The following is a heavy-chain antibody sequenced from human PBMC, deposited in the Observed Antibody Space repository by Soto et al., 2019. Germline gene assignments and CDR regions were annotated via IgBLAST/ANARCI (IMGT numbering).Heavy chain of an antibody. Sequence: ASVKVSCKASGFTFTGHYIHWVRQAPGQGLEWMGWINPNSGGTSYAQKFQGRVTMTRDTSITTASMELSRLCSDDTPVYYCVKSGSLFRPSPGYFDYWGQGTLVTVSS. J-gene: IGHJ4*02. CDR1: GFTFTGHY. D-gene: IGHD1-26*01. V-gene: IGHV1-2*02. CDR2: INPNSGGT. CDR3: VKSGSLFRPSPGYFDY.